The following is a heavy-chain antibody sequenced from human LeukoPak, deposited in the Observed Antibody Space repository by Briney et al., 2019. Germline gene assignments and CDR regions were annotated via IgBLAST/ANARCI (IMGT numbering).Heavy chain of an antibody. CDR3: ARDLSSNPLLDV. J-gene: IGHJ6*04. Sequence: GGSLRLSCAASGFTFSSYAMSWVRQAPGKGLEWVSAISGSGGSTYYADSVKGRFTISRDNSKNTLYLQMNSLRAEDTAVYHCARDLSSNPLLDVWGKGTTVTVSS. V-gene: IGHV3-23*01. CDR2: ISGSGGST. CDR1: GFTFSSYA. D-gene: IGHD2-2*01.